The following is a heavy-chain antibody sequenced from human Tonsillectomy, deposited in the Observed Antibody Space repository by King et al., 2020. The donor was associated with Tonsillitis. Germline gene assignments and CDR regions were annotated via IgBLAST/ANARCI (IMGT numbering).Heavy chain of an antibody. J-gene: IGHJ4*02. CDR3: VRGGELLPSPY. CDR1: GFTFSSYA. D-gene: IGHD1-26*01. V-gene: IGHV3-23*04. Sequence: VQLVESGGGLVQPGGSLRLSCAASGFTFSSYAMSWVRQAPGKGLEWVSAISGSGGSTYYADSVKDRFTISRDNSKNTLYLQMNSLRAEDTAVYYCVRGGELLPSPYWGQGTLVTVSS. CDR2: ISGSGGST.